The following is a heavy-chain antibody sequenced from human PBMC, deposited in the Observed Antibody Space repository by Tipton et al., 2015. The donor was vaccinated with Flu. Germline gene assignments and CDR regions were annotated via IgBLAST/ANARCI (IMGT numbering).Heavy chain of an antibody. V-gene: IGHV3-21*01. CDR1: GFTFSSYS. CDR3: ARAFGGAVAGTDY. CDR2: ISSSSSYI. Sequence: SLRLSCAASGFTFSSYSMNWVRQAPGKGLEWVSSISSSSSYIYYADSVKGRFTISRDNAKNSLYLQVNSLRAEDTAVYYCARAFGGAVAGTDYWGQGTLVTVSS. D-gene: IGHD6-19*01. J-gene: IGHJ4*02.